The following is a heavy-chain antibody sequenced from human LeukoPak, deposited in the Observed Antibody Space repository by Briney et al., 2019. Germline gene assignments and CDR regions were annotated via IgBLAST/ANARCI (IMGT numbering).Heavy chain of an antibody. CDR3: ARDLGVTAIPVGFDY. J-gene: IGHJ4*02. Sequence: ASVKVSCKASGYTFTSYYMHWVRQAPGQGLEWMGIINPSGGSTSYAQKFQGRVTMTRDTSTSTVYMELSSPRSEDTAVYYCARDLGVTAIPVGFDYWGQGTLVTVSS. V-gene: IGHV1-46*01. CDR2: INPSGGST. D-gene: IGHD2-21*02. CDR1: GYTFTSYY.